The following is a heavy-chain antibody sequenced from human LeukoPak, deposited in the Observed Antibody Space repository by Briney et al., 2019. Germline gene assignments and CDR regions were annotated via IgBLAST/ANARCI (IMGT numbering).Heavy chain of an antibody. J-gene: IGHJ5*02. Sequence: SETLSLTCIVSGGSINNHYWTWIRQTPGKGLEWIGDIHYTGTTKYNPSLKSRVTISVDTSKNQFSLKLSSVTAADTAVYYCARNFVLERYLNWFDPWGQGTLVTVSS. CDR1: GGSINNHY. CDR2: IHYTGTT. V-gene: IGHV4-59*11. CDR3: ARNFVLERYLNWFDP. D-gene: IGHD1-1*01.